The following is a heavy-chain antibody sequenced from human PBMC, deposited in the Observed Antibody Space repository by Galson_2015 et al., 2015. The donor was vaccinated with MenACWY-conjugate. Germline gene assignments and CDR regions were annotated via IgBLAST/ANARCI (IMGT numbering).Heavy chain of an antibody. J-gene: IGHJ4*02. CDR1: GASITPPPQY. V-gene: IGHV4-39*01. Sequence: LSLTCTVSGASITPPPQYWVWIRQSPGKRLEWLGHVFFSGRTSYSRSLRSRVTMSLDTSKNQFPLKLTSVTATDTAVYYCAKFQSATIEAYWGPGVLVTVSS. D-gene: IGHD5-12*01. CDR3: AKFQSATIEAY. CDR2: VFFSGRT.